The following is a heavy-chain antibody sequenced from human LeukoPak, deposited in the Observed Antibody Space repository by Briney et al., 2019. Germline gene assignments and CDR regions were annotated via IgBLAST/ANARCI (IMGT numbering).Heavy chain of an antibody. J-gene: IGHJ4*02. CDR3: ARDQDAGFDY. CDR2: ISSSGSTI. CDR1: GFTFSSYE. Sequence: GGSLRLSCAASGFTFSSYEMNWVRQAPGKGLEWVSYISSSGSTIYYADSVKGRFTISRDNAKNSLYLQMYSLRAEDTAVHYCARDQDAGFDYWGQGTLVTVPS. V-gene: IGHV3-48*03.